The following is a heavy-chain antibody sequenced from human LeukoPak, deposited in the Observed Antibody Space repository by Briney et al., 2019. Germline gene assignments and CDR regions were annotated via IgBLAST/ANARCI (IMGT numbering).Heavy chain of an antibody. CDR2: ISYDGSIK. J-gene: IGHJ4*02. CDR3: AKELVGGYDFDY. Sequence: GGSLRLSCAASGFTFSSYGMHWVRQAPGKGLEWVAVISYDGSIKYYADSVKGRFTISRDNSKNTLYLQMNSLRAEDTAVYYCAKELVGGYDFDYWGQGTLVTVSS. V-gene: IGHV3-30*18. CDR1: GFTFSSYG. D-gene: IGHD5-12*01.